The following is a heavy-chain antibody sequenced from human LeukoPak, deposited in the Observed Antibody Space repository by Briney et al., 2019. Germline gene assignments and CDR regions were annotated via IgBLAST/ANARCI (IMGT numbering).Heavy chain of an antibody. CDR1: GFIFSSYW. D-gene: IGHD5-18*01. CDR2: IKQDGSEK. Sequence: GGSLRLSCAASGFIFSSYWMSWVRQAPGKGLEWVANIKQDGSEKYYVDSVKGRFTFSRDNAKNSLILQMNSLRAEDTAVYYCARGVDTATTFDYWGQGTLVTV. J-gene: IGHJ4*02. V-gene: IGHV3-7*04. CDR3: ARGVDTATTFDY.